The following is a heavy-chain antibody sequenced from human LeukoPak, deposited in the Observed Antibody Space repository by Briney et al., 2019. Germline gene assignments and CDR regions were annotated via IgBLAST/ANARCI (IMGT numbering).Heavy chain of an antibody. CDR1: GFTFSSYA. CDR3: ARESTYYYDSSGPFDY. D-gene: IGHD3-22*01. Sequence: GRSLRLSCAASGFTFSSYAMHWVRQAPGKGLEWGAVISYVGSNKYYADSVKGRFTISRDNSKNTLYLQMNSLRAEDTAVYYCARESTYYYDSSGPFDYWGQGTLVTVSS. V-gene: IGHV3-30-3*01. J-gene: IGHJ4*02. CDR2: ISYVGSNK.